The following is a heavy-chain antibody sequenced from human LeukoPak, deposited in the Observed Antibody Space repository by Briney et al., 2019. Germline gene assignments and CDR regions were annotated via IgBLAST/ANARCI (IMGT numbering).Heavy chain of an antibody. CDR3: ARDRNTSSWYGLH. V-gene: IGHV3-23*01. D-gene: IGHD6-13*01. CDR1: GFTFSSYA. CDR2: ISGSGGST. Sequence: GGSLRLSCAASGFTFSSYAMSWVRQAPGKGLEWVSAISGSGGSTYYADSVKGRFTISRDNAKNSLYLQMNSLRAEDTAVYYCARDRNTSSWYGLHWGQGTLVTVSS. J-gene: IGHJ1*01.